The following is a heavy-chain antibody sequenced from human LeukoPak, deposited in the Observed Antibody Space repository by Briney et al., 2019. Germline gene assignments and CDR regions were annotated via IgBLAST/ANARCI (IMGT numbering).Heavy chain of an antibody. Sequence: SETLSLTRTVSGGSISTTGYYWAWIRQPPGKGLEWIASIYYSGSTYYNSSLKSRVTISVDTSRNQFSLKLSSVTAADTALYYCASDKGYSNNYFDYWGQGTLVTVSS. CDR1: GGSISTTGYY. V-gene: IGHV4-39*01. CDR2: IYYSGST. D-gene: IGHD6-13*01. CDR3: ASDKGYSNNYFDY. J-gene: IGHJ4*01.